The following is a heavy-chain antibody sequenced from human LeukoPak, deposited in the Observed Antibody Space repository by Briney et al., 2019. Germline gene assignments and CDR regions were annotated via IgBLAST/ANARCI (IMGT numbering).Heavy chain of an antibody. V-gene: IGHV5-51*01. Sequence: GESLKISCKGSGYSFTSYWIGWVRQMPGKGLEWMGIIYPGDSDTRYSPSFQGQVTISADKSISTAYLQWSSLKASDTAMYYCARLEAVVVTTRNYFDYWGQGTLVTDSS. CDR2: IYPGDSDT. J-gene: IGHJ4*02. CDR3: ARLEAVVVTTRNYFDY. D-gene: IGHD3-22*01. CDR1: GYSFTSYW.